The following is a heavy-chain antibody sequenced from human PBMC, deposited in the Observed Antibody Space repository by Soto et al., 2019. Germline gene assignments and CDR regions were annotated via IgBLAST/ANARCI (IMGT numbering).Heavy chain of an antibody. CDR1: GDSITTGSYS. CDR3: ARGVALRPNAHVPLDR. Sequence: QLQLQESGSGLVKPSQTLSLTCTVSGDSITTGSYSWSWIRQAPGKGLEWIGNIHVSGYTSFNTSLKGRLSSSVVPSKNQRSLNLISMTGADTAVYYCARGVALRPNAHVPLDRWSQGRLITVSS. CDR2: IHVSGYT. J-gene: IGHJ5*02. V-gene: IGHV4-30-2*01. D-gene: IGHD2-15*01.